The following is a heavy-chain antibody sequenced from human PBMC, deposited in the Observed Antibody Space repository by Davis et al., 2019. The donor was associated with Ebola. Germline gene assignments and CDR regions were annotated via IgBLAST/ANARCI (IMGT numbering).Heavy chain of an antibody. V-gene: IGHV4-59*01. J-gene: IGHJ4*02. CDR1: APSFSGYY. CDR3: AREDGYLIDY. D-gene: IGHD5-24*01. CDR2: IYYSGST. Sequence: SETLSLTCAVYAPSFSGYYWSWIRQPPGKGLEWIGYIYYSGSTNYNPSLKSRVTISVDTSKNQFSLKLSSVTAADTAVYYCAREDGYLIDYWGQGTLVTVSS.